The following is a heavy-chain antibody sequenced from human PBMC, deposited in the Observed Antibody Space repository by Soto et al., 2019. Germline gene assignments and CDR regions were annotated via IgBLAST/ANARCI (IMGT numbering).Heavy chain of an antibody. CDR3: ARGIDYGDVNRIDY. CDR1: GDTFNKYA. J-gene: IGHJ4*02. CDR2: IIPIFGTP. D-gene: IGHD4-17*01. V-gene: IGHV1-69*01. Sequence: QVQLVQSGAEVKKPGSSVKVSCKASGDTFNKYAFNWVRQAPGQGLEWMGGIIPIFGTPNYAQRVQGRVTITADESTSTAYMELSSLRSEDTAVYYCARGIDYGDVNRIDYWGQGTLVTVSS.